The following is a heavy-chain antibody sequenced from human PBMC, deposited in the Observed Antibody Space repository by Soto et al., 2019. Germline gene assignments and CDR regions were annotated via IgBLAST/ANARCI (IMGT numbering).Heavy chain of an antibody. J-gene: IGHJ4*02. D-gene: IGHD2-2*01. CDR1: GFTFSSYG. CDR2: ISYDGSNK. CDR3: AKDFSSTSSDY. Sequence: PGGSLRLSCAASGFTFSSYGMHWVRQAPGKGLEWVAVISYDGSNKYYADSVKGRFTISRDNSKNTLYLQMNSLRAEDTAVYYCAKDFSSTSSDYWGQGTLVTVSS. V-gene: IGHV3-30*18.